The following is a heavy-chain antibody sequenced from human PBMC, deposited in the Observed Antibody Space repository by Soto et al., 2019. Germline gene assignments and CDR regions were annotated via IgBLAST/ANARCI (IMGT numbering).Heavy chain of an antibody. J-gene: IGHJ6*02. D-gene: IGHD2-21*02. CDR1: GYRFTGYG. CDR3: VYYCAKSNYGGDDYFRYRLDV. CDR2: INPKSGAT. V-gene: IGHV1-2*02. Sequence: ASVKVSCKASGYRFTGYGLHWVRQAPGQGLQWMGWINPKSGATDYAQKFQGRVTMTREMSTNTAYLELSGLRSDDTADDTAVYYCAKSNYGGDDYFRYRLDVWGQGNTVTLSS.